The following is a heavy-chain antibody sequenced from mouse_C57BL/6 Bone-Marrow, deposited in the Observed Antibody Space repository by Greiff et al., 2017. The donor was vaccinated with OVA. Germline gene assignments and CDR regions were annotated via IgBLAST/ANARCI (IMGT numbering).Heavy chain of an antibody. D-gene: IGHD1-1*01. V-gene: IGHV1-15*01. Sequence: QVQLQQSGAELVRPGASVTLSCKASGYTFTDYEMHWVKQTPVHGLEWIGAIDPETGGTAYNQKFKGKAILTADKSSSTAYMELRSLTSEDSAVYYCTRPVVADFDYWGQGNTLTVSA. J-gene: IGHJ2*01. CDR1: GYTFTDYE. CDR2: IDPETGGT. CDR3: TRPVVADFDY.